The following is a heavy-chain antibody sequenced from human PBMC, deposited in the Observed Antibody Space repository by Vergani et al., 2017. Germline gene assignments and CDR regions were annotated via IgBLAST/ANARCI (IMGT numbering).Heavy chain of an antibody. CDR2: ISGSGGST. D-gene: IGHD4-11*01. CDR3: GKGPLSTTVATGYFDY. CDR1: GFTFSSYA. V-gene: IGHV3-23*01. Sequence: EVQLLESGGGLVQPGGSLRLSCAASGFTFSSYAMSWVRQAPGKGLEWVSAISGSGGSTYYADSVKGRFTISRDNSKNTLYLQVNSLRAEDTAVYYCGKGPLSTTVATGYFDYWGQGTLVTVSS. J-gene: IGHJ4*02.